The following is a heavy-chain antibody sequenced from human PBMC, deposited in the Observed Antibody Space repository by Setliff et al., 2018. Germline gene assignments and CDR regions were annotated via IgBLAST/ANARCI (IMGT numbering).Heavy chain of an antibody. CDR3: ATSYSGSYYGY. CDR1: GYTFTSYY. CDR2: INPSGGST. J-gene: IGHJ4*02. D-gene: IGHD1-26*01. Sequence: ASVKVSCKASGYTFTSYYMHWVRQAPGQGLEWMGIINPSGGSTSYAQKFQGRVTMTRDTSTSTAYMELRSLRSDDTAVYYCATSYSGSYYGYWGQGTLVTVSS. V-gene: IGHV1-46*01.